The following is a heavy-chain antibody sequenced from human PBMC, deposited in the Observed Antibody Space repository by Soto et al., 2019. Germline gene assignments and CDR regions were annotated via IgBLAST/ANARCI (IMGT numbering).Heavy chain of an antibody. CDR3: ARVGDGYNLDY. CDR1: GGSISSGDYY. V-gene: IGHV4-30-4*01. Sequence: SETLSLTCTVSGGSISSGDYYWSWIRQPPGKGLEWIGYIYYSGSTYYNLSLKSRVTISVDTSKNQFSLKLSSVTAADTAVYYCARVGDGYNLDYWGQGTLVTVSS. D-gene: IGHD5-12*01. CDR2: IYYSGST. J-gene: IGHJ4*02.